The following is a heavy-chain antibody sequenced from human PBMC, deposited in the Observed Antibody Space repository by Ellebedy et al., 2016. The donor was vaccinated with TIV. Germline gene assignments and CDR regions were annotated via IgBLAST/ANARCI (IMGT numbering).Heavy chain of an antibody. V-gene: IGHV3-30*02. CDR2: IRYDYSKK. J-gene: IGHJ4*01. CDR1: GLKFRSYG. Sequence: PGGSLRLSCAASGLKFRSYGMHWVRQAPGKGLEWVAFIRYDYSKKDYTDSVKGRFTISTDNSNDILYLQMNDLRSEDTAVYYCLKASSFEYWGQGTLVTVSS. CDR3: LKASSFEY.